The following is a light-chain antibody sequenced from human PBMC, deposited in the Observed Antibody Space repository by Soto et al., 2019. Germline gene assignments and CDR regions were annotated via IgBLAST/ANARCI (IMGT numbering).Light chain of an antibody. CDR2: GAS. Sequence: EIVLTQSPGTLSLSPGERATLSCRASQSVSSTYLAWYQQKPGQAPRLLIYGASNRATGIPDRFSGSGSGTDFTLTISSLQPEDIATYYCQQYENLPTFGQGTRLDI. CDR1: QSVSSTY. CDR3: QQYENLPT. V-gene: IGKV3-20*01. J-gene: IGKJ5*01.